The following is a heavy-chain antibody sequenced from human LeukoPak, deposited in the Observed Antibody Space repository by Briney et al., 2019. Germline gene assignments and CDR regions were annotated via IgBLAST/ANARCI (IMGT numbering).Heavy chain of an antibody. Sequence: GASVKVSCKASGYSFISYGISWVRQAPGQGLEWMCWISTHSGNTNYAQKLQGRVTMTTDTSKSTAYLEMRSLKSDDTAVYYCARGGNRHWFDPWGQGTLVTVSS. J-gene: IGHJ5*02. CDR2: ISTHSGNT. V-gene: IGHV1-18*01. CDR3: ARGGNRHWFDP. D-gene: IGHD2/OR15-2a*01. CDR1: GYSFISYG.